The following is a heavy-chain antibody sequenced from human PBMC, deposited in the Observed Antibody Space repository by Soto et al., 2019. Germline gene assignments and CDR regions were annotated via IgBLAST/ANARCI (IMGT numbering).Heavy chain of an antibody. Sequence: QVQLVQSGAEVKKPGSSVKVSCTASGGTFSSYAISWVRQAPGQGLEWMGGIIPIFGTANYAQKFQGRVTITADESTSTAYMELSSLRSEDTAVYYCARDLYSGSYYVYYYYGMDVWGQGTTVTVSS. J-gene: IGHJ6*02. CDR1: GGTFSSYA. CDR3: ARDLYSGSYYVYYYYGMDV. V-gene: IGHV1-69*01. CDR2: IIPIFGTA. D-gene: IGHD1-26*01.